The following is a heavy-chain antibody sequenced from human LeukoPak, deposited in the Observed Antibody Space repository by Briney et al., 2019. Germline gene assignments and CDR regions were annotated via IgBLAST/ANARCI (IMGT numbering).Heavy chain of an antibody. D-gene: IGHD6-19*01. CDR1: GVSFSGYY. Sequence: PSETLSLTCAVYGVSFSGYYWSWIRQPPGKGLEWIGEINHSGSTNYNPSLKSRVTISVDTSKNQFSLKLSSVTAADTAVYYCARHHGGGWYGSVYFDYWGQGTLVTVSS. CDR3: ARHHGGGWYGSVYFDY. V-gene: IGHV4-34*01. CDR2: INHSGST. J-gene: IGHJ4*02.